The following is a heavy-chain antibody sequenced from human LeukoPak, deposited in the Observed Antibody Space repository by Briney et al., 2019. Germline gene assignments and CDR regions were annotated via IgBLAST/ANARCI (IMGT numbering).Heavy chain of an antibody. D-gene: IGHD4-11*01. CDR3: ARTYATANFDY. CDR1: GGSISSGGYY. Sequence: SETLSLTCTVSGGSISSGGYYWSWIRQHPGKGLEWIGYIYYSGSTYYNPSLKSRVTISVDTSKNQFSLKLSSVTAADTAVYYCARTYATANFDYWGQGTLVTVSS. CDR2: IYYSGST. J-gene: IGHJ4*02. V-gene: IGHV4-31*03.